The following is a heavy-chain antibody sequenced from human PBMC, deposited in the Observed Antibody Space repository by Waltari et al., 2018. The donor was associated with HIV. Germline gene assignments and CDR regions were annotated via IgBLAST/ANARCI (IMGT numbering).Heavy chain of an antibody. Sequence: QLQLQESGSGLVKPSQTLSLTCAVSGGSISSGGYSWTWIRQPPGKGLEWIGYISQSGTTYYNPARQSRVTISLDRSKNKFSLKLRSVTAADTAVYYCARDRLSVTTRGGYYYGLDVWGQGTTVTVSS. D-gene: IGHD4-17*01. J-gene: IGHJ6*02. V-gene: IGHV4-30-2*01. CDR3: ARDRLSVTTRGGYYYGLDV. CDR2: ISQSGTT. CDR1: GGSISSGGYS.